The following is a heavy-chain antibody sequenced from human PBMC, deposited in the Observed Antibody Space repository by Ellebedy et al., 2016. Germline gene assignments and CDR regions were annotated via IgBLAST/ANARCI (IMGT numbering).Heavy chain of an antibody. V-gene: IGHV4-4*07. J-gene: IGHJ6*02. D-gene: IGHD5-12*01. Sequence: SETLSLXCTVSGGSISSYSWSWIRQPAGKGLEWIGRIYTSGSTNYNPSLKSRVTISVDKSKNQFSLKLSSVTAADTALYYCAREVRGYDPHYYGMDVWGQGTTVTVSS. CDR1: GGSISSYS. CDR2: IYTSGST. CDR3: AREVRGYDPHYYGMDV.